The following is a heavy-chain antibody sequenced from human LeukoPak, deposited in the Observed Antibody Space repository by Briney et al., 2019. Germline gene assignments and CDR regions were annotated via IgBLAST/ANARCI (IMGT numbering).Heavy chain of an antibody. CDR3: ARGPSITMIRGGQWYYYMDV. Sequence: ASAKVSCKASGYTFSDYYMHWVRQAPGQGLEWMGWINSNSGGTNYAQKFQGRVTMTRDTSTNTVYMELSSLRSEDTAVYYCARGPSITMIRGGQWYYYMDVWGKGTTVTISS. CDR2: INSNSGGT. CDR1: GYTFSDYY. J-gene: IGHJ6*03. D-gene: IGHD3-10*01. V-gene: IGHV1-2*02.